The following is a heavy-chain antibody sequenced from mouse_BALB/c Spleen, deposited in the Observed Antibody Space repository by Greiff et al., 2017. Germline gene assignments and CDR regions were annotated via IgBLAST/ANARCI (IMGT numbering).Heavy chain of an antibody. CDR2: IRLKSNNYAT. V-gene: IGHV6-6*02. D-gene: IGHD4-1*01. CDR3: TFRTGPHYYAMDY. J-gene: IGHJ4*01. Sequence: DVMLVESGGGLVQPGGSMKLSCVASGFTLSNSWMNWVRRSPEKGLEWVAEIRLKSNNYATHYAESVKGRFTISRDDSKSSVYLQMNNLRAEDTGIYYCTFRTGPHYYAMDYWGQGTSVTVSS. CDR1: GFTLSNSW.